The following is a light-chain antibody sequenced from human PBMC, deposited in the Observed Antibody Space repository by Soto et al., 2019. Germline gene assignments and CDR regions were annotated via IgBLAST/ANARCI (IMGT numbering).Light chain of an antibody. CDR3: QQYGSSPGLT. V-gene: IGKV3-20*01. Sequence: EIVLTQSPGTLSLSPGERASLSCRASQSVSSEKLAWYQQKPGQAPRLLIFGASGRATGIPERFSGSGSGTDFSLTISRLEPEDSAVYYCQQYGSSPGLTFGGGTKVDIK. J-gene: IGKJ4*01. CDR1: QSVSSEK. CDR2: GAS.